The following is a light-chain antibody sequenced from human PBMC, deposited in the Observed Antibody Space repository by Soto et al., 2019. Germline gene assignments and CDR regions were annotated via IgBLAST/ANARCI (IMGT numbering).Light chain of an antibody. CDR1: QSVSSS. J-gene: IGKJ3*01. CDR2: DAS. V-gene: IGKV3-11*01. CDR3: QQRSHSPPEGT. Sequence: EIVLTQSPDTLSLSPGERATLSCRASQSVSSSLAWYQQKPGQAPRLLIYDASNRATGIPARFSGSGSGTDFTLPISSLEPEDFAVYYCQQRSHSPPEGTFGPGTKVDIK.